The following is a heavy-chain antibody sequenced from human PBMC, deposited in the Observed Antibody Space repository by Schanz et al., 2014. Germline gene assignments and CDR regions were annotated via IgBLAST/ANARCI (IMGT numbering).Heavy chain of an antibody. CDR3: AGEFDSSGNYFDY. D-gene: IGHD6-19*01. Sequence: QVQLVQSGAEVKKPGASVKVSCKASGYTLSAYSLHWVRQAPGQGLEWMGIVNPSVRGTHFAREFQGRVTVTSDTSTSTVYMELSGLRSEDTAVYYCAGEFDSSGNYFDYWGQGTLVTVSS. V-gene: IGHV1-46*03. J-gene: IGHJ4*02. CDR2: VNPSVRGT. CDR1: GYTLSAYS.